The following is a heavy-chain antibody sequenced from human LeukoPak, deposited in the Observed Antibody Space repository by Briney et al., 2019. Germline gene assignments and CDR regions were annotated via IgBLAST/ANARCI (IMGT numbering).Heavy chain of an antibody. V-gene: IGHV4-4*07. D-gene: IGHD3-9*01. CDR3: ARDLFYDILTDYNY. CDR2: IYTSGGT. Sequence: SETLSLTCTVSGGSISSYYWSWIRQPAGKGLEWIGRIYTSGGTNYNPSLKSRVTMSVDTSKNQFSLKLSSVTAADTAVYYCARDLFYDILTDYNYWGQGTLVTVSS. CDR1: GGSISSYY. J-gene: IGHJ4*02.